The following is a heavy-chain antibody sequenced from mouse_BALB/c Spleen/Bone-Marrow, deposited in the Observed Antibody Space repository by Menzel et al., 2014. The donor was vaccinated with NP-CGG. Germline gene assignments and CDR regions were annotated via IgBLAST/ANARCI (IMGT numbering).Heavy chain of an antibody. J-gene: IGHJ2*01. CDR2: INPSTGYT. D-gene: IGHD2-13*01. CDR3: ARRAVRYFDY. CDR1: GYTFTSYW. V-gene: IGHV1-7*01. Sequence: VQRVESGAELAKPGASVKMSCKASGYTFTSYWMHWVKQRPGQGLEWIGYINPSTGYTEYNQKFKDKATLTADKSSSTAYMQLSSLTSEDSAVYYCARRAVRYFDYWGQGTTLTDSS.